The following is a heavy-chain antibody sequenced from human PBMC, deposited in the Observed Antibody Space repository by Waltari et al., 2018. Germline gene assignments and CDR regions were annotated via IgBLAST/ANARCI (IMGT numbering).Heavy chain of an antibody. CDR1: GGSISSYY. D-gene: IGHD7-27*01. V-gene: IGHV4-59*01. CDR3: ARNLRELGSGRYFDY. J-gene: IGHJ4*02. Sequence: QVQLQESGPGLVKPSETLSLTCTVPGGSISSYYWSWIRQPPGKGLEWIGYIYYSGSTNYNPSLKSRVTISVDTSKNQFSLKLSSVTAADTAVYYCARNLRELGSGRYFDYWGQGTLVTVSS. CDR2: IYYSGST.